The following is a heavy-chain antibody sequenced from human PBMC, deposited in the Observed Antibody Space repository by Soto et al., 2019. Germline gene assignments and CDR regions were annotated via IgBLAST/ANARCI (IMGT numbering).Heavy chain of an antibody. Sequence: EVQLVESGGGLVQPGGSLRLSCAASGFTFSSHWMSWARQAPGKGVGWVANINQDGSGKYYVDSVKGRFTISRDNAKNSLYLQINSLRAEDTAVYYCVREFAMDVWGQVTTVTVSS. CDR1: GFTFSSHW. CDR3: VREFAMDV. J-gene: IGHJ6*02. V-gene: IGHV3-7*05. CDR2: INQDGSGK.